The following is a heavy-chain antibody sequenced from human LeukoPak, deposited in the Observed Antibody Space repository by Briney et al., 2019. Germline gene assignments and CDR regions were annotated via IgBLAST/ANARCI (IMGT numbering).Heavy chain of an antibody. CDR2: IIPILGNT. D-gene: IGHD3-10*01. V-gene: IGHV1-69*04. Sequence: SVKVSCKASGYTFTSYGISWVRQAPGQGLEWMGRIIPILGNTNPAQKFQGRVTITADKSTSTAYLELSGLRSEDTAVYYCAIPSRVRWTAGHWYFDLWGRGTLVTVSS. J-gene: IGHJ2*01. CDR1: GYTFTSYG. CDR3: AIPSRVRWTAGHWYFDL.